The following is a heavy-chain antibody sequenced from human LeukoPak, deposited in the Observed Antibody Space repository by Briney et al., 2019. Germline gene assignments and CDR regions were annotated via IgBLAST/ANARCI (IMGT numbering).Heavy chain of an antibody. CDR2: IYYTGNT. V-gene: IGHV4-39*01. D-gene: IGHD3/OR15-3a*01. Sequence: SETLSLTCTVSGVSISSSNSYWGWIRQPPGKGLEGIGSIYYTGNTYYNASLKSRVTISIDTSKNQISLRLTSVTAADPAMYCCARQTGSGLFTLPGGQGTLVTVSS. J-gene: IGHJ4*02. CDR3: ARQTGSGLFTLP. CDR1: GVSISSSNSY.